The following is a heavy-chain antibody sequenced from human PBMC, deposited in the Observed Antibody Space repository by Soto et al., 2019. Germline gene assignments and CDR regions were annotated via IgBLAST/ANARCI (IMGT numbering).Heavy chain of an antibody. V-gene: IGHV4-34*01. CDR2: INHSGST. CDR1: GGSFSGYY. D-gene: IGHD2-2*01. CDR3: ARSVPIPDIVVVPAAMRRNWFDP. Sequence: SETLSLTCAVYGGSFSGYYWSWIRQPPGKGLEWIGEINHSGSTNYNPSLKSRVTISVDTSKNQFSLKLSSVTAADTAVYYCARSVPIPDIVVVPAAMRRNWFDPWGQGTLVTVSS. J-gene: IGHJ5*02.